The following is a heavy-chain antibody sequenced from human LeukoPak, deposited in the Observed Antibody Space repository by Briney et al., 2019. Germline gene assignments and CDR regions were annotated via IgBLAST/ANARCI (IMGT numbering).Heavy chain of an antibody. CDR1: EFTFRNYG. CDR3: APDLRGAAWPLDY. Sequence: PGGSLRLSCAASEFTFRNYGMSWVRQAPGKGLEWVSVVSDSGSSAYYADSVKGRFTISRDNSKNTLYLQMNSLRAEDTAVYYCAPDLRGAAWPLDYWGQGTLVTVSS. CDR2: VSDSGSSA. J-gene: IGHJ4*02. V-gene: IGHV3-23*01. D-gene: IGHD2-15*01.